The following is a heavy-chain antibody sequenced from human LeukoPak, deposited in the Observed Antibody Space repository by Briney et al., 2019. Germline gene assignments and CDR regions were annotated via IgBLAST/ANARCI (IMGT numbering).Heavy chain of an antibody. Sequence: SETLSLTCIVSNGSINSYYWSWIRQPPGKGLEWIGYIYYSGSAYYNPSLRSRVTIPVDTSKSQFSLNLSSVTAADTAVYYCARTYDSSGYSAFHIWGQGTMVTVSS. V-gene: IGHV4-59*01. CDR3: ARTYDSSGYSAFHI. D-gene: IGHD3-22*01. CDR2: IYYSGSA. CDR1: NGSINSYY. J-gene: IGHJ3*02.